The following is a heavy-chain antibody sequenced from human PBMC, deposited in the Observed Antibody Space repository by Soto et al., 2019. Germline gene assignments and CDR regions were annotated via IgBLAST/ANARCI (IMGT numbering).Heavy chain of an antibody. J-gene: IGHJ4*02. Sequence: QVQLVQSGTEVVKPGASVKISCKASGYTFTNFALHWVRQVPGQRPESMGWINSGNGHTKYSQRLPDRFSITRDTSARTVDMEFRSLGFEDTCIYYCARGIWGATKADYYLDSWGQGTLFTVSS. V-gene: IGHV1-3*04. CDR3: ARGIWGATKADYYLDS. CDR1: GYTFTNFA. CDR2: INSGNGHT. D-gene: IGHD2-21*01.